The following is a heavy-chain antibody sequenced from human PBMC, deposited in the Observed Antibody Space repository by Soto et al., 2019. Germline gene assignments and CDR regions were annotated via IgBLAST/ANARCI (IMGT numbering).Heavy chain of an antibody. CDR3: AKDTSSGCESLDY. V-gene: IGHV3-9*01. J-gene: IGHJ4*02. Sequence: PGGSLRLSCAASGFTFDDYAMHWVRQAPGEGLEWVSGISWNSGSIGYADSVKGRFTISRDNAKNSLYRQMNSLRAEDTALYYCAKDTSSGCESLDYWGQGTLVTVSS. CDR1: GFTFDDYA. CDR2: ISWNSGSI. D-gene: IGHD2-8*01.